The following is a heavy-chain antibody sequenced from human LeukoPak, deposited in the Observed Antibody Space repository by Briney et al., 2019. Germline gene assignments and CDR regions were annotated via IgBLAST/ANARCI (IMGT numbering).Heavy chain of an antibody. Sequence: PGGSLRLSCAASGFIFSNYWIHWVRQAPGKGLVWVSRINSDGSNTIYADSVKGRFTISRDNAKNTLYLQMNNLRAEDTAVYCCVRVGSTGGYWGQGTPVTVSS. V-gene: IGHV3-74*01. D-gene: IGHD2-8*02. CDR3: VRVGSTGGY. J-gene: IGHJ4*02. CDR2: INSDGSNT. CDR1: GFIFSNYW.